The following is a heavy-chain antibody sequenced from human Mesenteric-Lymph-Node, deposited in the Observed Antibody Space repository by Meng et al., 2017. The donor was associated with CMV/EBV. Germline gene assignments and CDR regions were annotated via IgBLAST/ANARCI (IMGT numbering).Heavy chain of an antibody. J-gene: IGHJ4*02. CDR2: ISFDGSNK. V-gene: IGHV3-30*04. CDR1: GFTFSSYA. Sequence: CAASGFTFSSYAIHWVRQPPGRGLEWVAAISFDGSNKYYTDSVRGRFTISRDNSKSTLYLQMNSLRAEDTAVYYCARDAYSTTWYVDYWGQGTLVTVSS. CDR3: ARDAYSTTWYVDY. D-gene: IGHD6-13*01.